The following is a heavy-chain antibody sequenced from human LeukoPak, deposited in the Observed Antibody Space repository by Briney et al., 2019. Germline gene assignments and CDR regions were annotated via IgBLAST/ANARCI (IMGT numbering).Heavy chain of an antibody. Sequence: PSETLSLTCTVSGFSISHGYYWGWVRPSPGKGLEWIGSIYHSGSTDYNPSLKSRVTMSVDTSKNQFSLKLSSVTAADTAVYYCAREIVVVPAAYDYWGQGTLVTVSS. CDR1: GFSISHGYY. J-gene: IGHJ4*02. V-gene: IGHV4-38-2*02. CDR2: IYHSGST. CDR3: AREIVVVPAAYDY. D-gene: IGHD2-2*01.